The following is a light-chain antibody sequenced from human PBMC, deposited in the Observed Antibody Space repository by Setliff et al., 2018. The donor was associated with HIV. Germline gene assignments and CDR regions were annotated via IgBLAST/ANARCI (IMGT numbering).Light chain of an antibody. CDR2: DVS. CDR1: SSDVGGYNY. V-gene: IGLV2-11*01. J-gene: IGLJ1*01. Sequence: QSVLAQPSSVSGSPGQSVTISCTGSSSDVGGYNYVSWYQQHPGKAPKVMIYDVSKRPSGVPDRFSGSKSDNTASLTISGLQAEDEADYYCCSYADNFNYVFGGGTKVTVL. CDR3: CSYADNFNYV.